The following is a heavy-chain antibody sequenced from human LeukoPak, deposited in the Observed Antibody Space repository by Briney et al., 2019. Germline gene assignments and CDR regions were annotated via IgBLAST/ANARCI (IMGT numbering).Heavy chain of an antibody. CDR1: GYTFTSYY. Sequence: ASVKVSCKASGYTFTSYYMHWVRQAPGQGLEWMGIINPSGGSTSYAQKFQGRVTMTRDTSTSTVYMELSSPRSEDTAVYYCATIGPTSYYYDSSGYRHYGMDVWGQGTTVTVSS. V-gene: IGHV1-46*01. CDR2: INPSGGST. J-gene: IGHJ6*02. D-gene: IGHD3-22*01. CDR3: ATIGPTSYYYDSSGYRHYGMDV.